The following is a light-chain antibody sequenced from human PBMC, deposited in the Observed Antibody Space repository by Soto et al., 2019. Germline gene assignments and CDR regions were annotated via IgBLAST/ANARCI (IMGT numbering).Light chain of an antibody. CDR1: SADVGGYDF. J-gene: IGLJ1*01. V-gene: IGLV2-14*01. Sequence: QSALAQPASVSGSPGQSITISCTGTSADVGGYDFVSWYQQHPGKPPQLIIYEVSYRPSGVSSRFSASKSGNKASLTISGLHVEDEADYYCCSFTSRRTHVFGTGTKVTVL. CDR2: EVS. CDR3: CSFTSRRTHV.